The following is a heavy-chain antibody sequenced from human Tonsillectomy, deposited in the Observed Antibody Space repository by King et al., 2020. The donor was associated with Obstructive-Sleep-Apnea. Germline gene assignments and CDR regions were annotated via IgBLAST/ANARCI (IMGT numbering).Heavy chain of an antibody. V-gene: IGHV4-59*08. CDR3: ARLGVAATPNFDY. J-gene: IGHJ4*02. D-gene: IGHD2-15*01. CDR1: GGSISSYY. Sequence: QLQESGPGLVKPSETLSLTCTVSGGSISSYYWSWIRQPPGKGLEWIGYIYYSGSTNYNPSLKSRVTISVDTSKNQFSLKLSSVTAADTAVYYCARLGVAATPNFDYWGQGTLVTVSS. CDR2: IYYSGST.